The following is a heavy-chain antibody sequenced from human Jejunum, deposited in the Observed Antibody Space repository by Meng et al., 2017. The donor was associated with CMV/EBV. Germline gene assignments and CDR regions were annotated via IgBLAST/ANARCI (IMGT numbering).Heavy chain of an antibody. J-gene: IGHJ5*02. CDR1: GGSLNPYY. V-gene: IGHV4-59*01. D-gene: IGHD2-15*01. CDR3: ARMVAYPLAFYFDP. Sequence: SGGSLNPYYWGCIRQPPGKGLEWIWYISHTGNINYNPSLKSRVTISIDGSKTHFSLKLTSVTAADTAVYYCARMVAYPLAFYFDPWGQGTLVTVSS. CDR2: ISHTGNI.